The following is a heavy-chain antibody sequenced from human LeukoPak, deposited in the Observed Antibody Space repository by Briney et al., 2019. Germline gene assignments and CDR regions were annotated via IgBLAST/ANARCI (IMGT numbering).Heavy chain of an antibody. Sequence: SETLSLTCAVYGGSFSGYYWSWIRQPPGKGLEWIGEINHSGSTNYNPSLRSRITMSLDTSENQLSLKLYSVTAADTAIYYCARYQTGTMFAVWGQGTLVTISS. CDR2: INHSGST. V-gene: IGHV4-34*10. CDR1: GGSFSGYY. D-gene: IGHD1/OR15-1a*01. CDR3: ARYQTGTMFAV. J-gene: IGHJ4*02.